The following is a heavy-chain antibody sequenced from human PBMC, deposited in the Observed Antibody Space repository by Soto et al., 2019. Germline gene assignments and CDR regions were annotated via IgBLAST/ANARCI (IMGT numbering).Heavy chain of an antibody. Sequence: QVQLVESGGGVVQPGRSLRLSCSASGFTFSDFEMYWVRQAPGKGLDWVSFISYDGSNQYYAGSVKGRFTVSRDNSKNNLFLLMNSPRPEDPAVSFCARRTGTAPRFAYWGQGTLVTVSS. V-gene: IGHV3-30-3*01. CDR3: ARRTGTAPRFAY. CDR1: GFTFSDFE. D-gene: IGHD1-7*01. CDR2: ISYDGSNQ. J-gene: IGHJ4*02.